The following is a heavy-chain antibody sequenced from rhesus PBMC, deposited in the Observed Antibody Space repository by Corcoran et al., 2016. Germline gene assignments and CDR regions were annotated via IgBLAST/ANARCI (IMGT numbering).Heavy chain of an antibody. V-gene: IGHV2-95*01. D-gene: IGHD1-38*01. CDR2: IYWNDAK. J-gene: IGHJ4*01. Sequence: QVTLKESGPALVKPTETLTLTCTSSGLSVSSTGTALGCLRPPLGTALEWLESIYWNDAKYYNTALRSGHTISKDTSKNQVVLTMTTMDPADTATYFCARISGGGTWNTQLDYWGQGVLVTVSS. CDR1: GLSVSSTGTA. CDR3: ARISGGGTWNTQLDY.